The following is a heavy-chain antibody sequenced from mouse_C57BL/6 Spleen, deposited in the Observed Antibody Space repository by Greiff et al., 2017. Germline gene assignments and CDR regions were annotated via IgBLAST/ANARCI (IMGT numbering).Heavy chain of an antibody. Sequence: EVKLVESEGGLVQPGSSIKLSCTASGFTFSDYYMAWVRQVPEKGLEWVANINYDGSSTYYLDSLKSRFIISRDNAKNILYLQMSSLKSEDTATYYCAREGKGWSYFDYWGQGTTLTVSS. CDR1: GFTFSDYY. CDR3: AREGKGWSYFDY. V-gene: IGHV5-16*01. D-gene: IGHD2-3*01. J-gene: IGHJ2*01. CDR2: INYDGSST.